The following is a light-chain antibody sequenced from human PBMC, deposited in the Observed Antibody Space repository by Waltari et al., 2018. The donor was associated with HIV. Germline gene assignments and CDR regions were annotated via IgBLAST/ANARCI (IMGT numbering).Light chain of an antibody. CDR3: MQALQTPPMYT. V-gene: IGKV2-28*01. CDR1: QRLLHNNGYNY. Sequence: DIVMTQSPLSLPVTPGEPASISCRSRQRLLHNNGYNYFDWDLQKPGQSPQLLIYLGSNRASGVPDRFSGSGSGTDVTLKISRVEADDVGVYYCMQALQTPPMYTFGQGTKLEIK. CDR2: LGS. J-gene: IGKJ2*01.